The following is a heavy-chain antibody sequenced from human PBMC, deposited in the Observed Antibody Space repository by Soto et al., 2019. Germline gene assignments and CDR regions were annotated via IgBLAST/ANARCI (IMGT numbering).Heavy chain of an antibody. J-gene: IGHJ6*03. Sequence: EVQLVESGGGVVRPGGSLRLSCEASGFTFDDYGMSWVRQAPGKGLEWVSGINWNGGSTGYADSVKGRFTISRDNAKNSLYLQMNSLKAEDTALYHCARDYHYDILPGLGYYIDVWGKGTTVTVSS. CDR3: ARDYHYDILPGLGYYIDV. CDR2: INWNGGST. V-gene: IGHV3-20*01. D-gene: IGHD3-9*01. CDR1: GFTFDDYG.